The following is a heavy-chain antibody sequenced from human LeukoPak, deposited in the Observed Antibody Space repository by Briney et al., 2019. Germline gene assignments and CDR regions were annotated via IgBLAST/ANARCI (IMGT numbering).Heavy chain of an antibody. Sequence: GASVRVSCKASGYTFTSYYMHWVRQAPGQGLEWMGIINPSGGSTSYAQKFQGRVTMTRDTSTSTVYMELSSLRSEDTAVYYCARGDYYDSSGYLQFDYWGQGTLATASS. V-gene: IGHV1-46*01. CDR2: INPSGGST. J-gene: IGHJ4*02. D-gene: IGHD3-22*01. CDR3: ARGDYYDSSGYLQFDY. CDR1: GYTFTSYY.